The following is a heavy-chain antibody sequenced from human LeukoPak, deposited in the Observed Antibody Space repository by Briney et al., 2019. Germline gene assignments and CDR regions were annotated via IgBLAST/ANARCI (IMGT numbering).Heavy chain of an antibody. Sequence: GGSLRLSCAASGFTFSSYSMNWVRQAPGKGLEWVSSISSSSSYIYYADSVKGRFTISRDNAKNSLYLQMNSLRAEDAAVYYCARDGYSSSWSWFDPWGQGTLVTVSS. CDR2: ISSSSSYI. CDR3: ARDGYSSSWSWFDP. D-gene: IGHD6-13*01. V-gene: IGHV3-21*01. CDR1: GFTFSSYS. J-gene: IGHJ5*02.